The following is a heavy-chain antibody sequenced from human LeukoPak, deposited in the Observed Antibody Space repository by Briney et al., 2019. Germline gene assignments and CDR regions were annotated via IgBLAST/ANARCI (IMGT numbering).Heavy chain of an antibody. CDR3: ARDPTLSRVSYYFDY. CDR1: GFTFSNAW. V-gene: IGHV3-15*01. Sequence: PGGSLRLSCAASGFTFSNAWMSWVRQAPGKGLEWVGRIKSKTDGGTTDYAAPVKGRFTISRDDSKNTLYLQMNSLRAEDTAVYYCARDPTLSRVSYYFDYWGQGTLVTVSS. J-gene: IGHJ4*02. CDR2: IKSKTDGGTT. D-gene: IGHD2/OR15-2a*01.